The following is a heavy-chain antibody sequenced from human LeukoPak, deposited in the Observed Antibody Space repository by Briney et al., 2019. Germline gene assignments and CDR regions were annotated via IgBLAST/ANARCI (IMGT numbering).Heavy chain of an antibody. V-gene: IGHV3-21*01. D-gene: IGHD3-16*01. CDR2: ISDTSFYI. CDR3: ARSNPGGGTTQARAANF. CDR1: GFTFTDYS. Sequence: GGSLRLSCEASGFTFTDYSMHWVRQAPGKGLEWAASISDTSFYIYYADSVRGRFTISRDNARTSLHLHMNSLRVEDTALYFCARSNPGGGTTQARAANFWGQGTLVTVSS. J-gene: IGHJ4*02.